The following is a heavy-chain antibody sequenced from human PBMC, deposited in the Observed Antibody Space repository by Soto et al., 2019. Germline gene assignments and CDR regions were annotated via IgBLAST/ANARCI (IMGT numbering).Heavy chain of an antibody. CDR3: AKDSRRAGGRYCDGVSNRGNGMDG. CDR2: ISGSGGST. CDR1: GFTFSSYN. Sequence: GGSLRLSCAASGFTFSSYNMNWVRQAPGKGLEWVSAISGSGGSTYYADSVKGRFTISRDNSKNTLYLQMNSLRAEDTAVYYCAKDSRRAGGRYCDGVSNRGNGMDGWGQGTPVTV. J-gene: IGHJ6*02. V-gene: IGHV3-23*01. D-gene: IGHD3-9*01.